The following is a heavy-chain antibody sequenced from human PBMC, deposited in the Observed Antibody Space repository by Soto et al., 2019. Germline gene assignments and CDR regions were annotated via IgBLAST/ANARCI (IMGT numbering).Heavy chain of an antibody. J-gene: IGHJ4*01. CDR3: ARQVPGELTAFEY. CDR2: ISTSSSLT. V-gene: IGHV3-11*06. D-gene: IGHD1-26*01. CDR1: GFTFTDYY. Sequence: RRLSFAVSGFTFTDYYMNWIRQAPGNGLEWVSYISTSSSLTNYSDSVRGRFAISRDNAKNSLYLQMNSLRDEDTAVYYCARQVPGELTAFEYRGNGTLVTXS.